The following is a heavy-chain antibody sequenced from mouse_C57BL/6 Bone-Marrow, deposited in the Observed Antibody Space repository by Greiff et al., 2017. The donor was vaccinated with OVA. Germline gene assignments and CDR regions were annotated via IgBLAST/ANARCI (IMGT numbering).Heavy chain of an antibody. CDR1: GYTFTSYW. Sequence: QVQLQQPGAELVMPGASVKLSCKASGYTFTSYWMHWVKQRPGQGLEWIGEIDPSDSYTNYNQKFKGKSTLTVDKSSRTAYMQLSSLTSEDSAVYYCARGGYFMDYWGQGTSVTVSS. J-gene: IGHJ4*01. V-gene: IGHV1-69*01. CDR3: ARGGYFMDY. CDR2: IDPSDSYT.